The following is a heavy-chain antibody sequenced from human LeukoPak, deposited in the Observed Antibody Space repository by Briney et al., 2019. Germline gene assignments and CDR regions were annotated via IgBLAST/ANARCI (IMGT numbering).Heavy chain of an antibody. CDR1: GFTFSSYA. Sequence: GGSLGLSCAASGFTFSSYAVSWVRQAPGKGLEWVSAISGSGGSTYYADSVKGRFTISRDNSKNTLDLQMSSLRAEDTAVYYCAKGSASSRPYYFDYWGQGALVTVSS. V-gene: IGHV3-23*01. J-gene: IGHJ4*02. CDR3: AKGSASSRPYYFDY. D-gene: IGHD2-15*01. CDR2: ISGSGGST.